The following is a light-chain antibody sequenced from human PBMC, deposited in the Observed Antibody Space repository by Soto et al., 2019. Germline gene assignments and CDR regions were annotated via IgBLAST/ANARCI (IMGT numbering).Light chain of an antibody. CDR1: QPINSN. V-gene: IGKV3-15*01. Sequence: EVVMTQSPATLSVSPGYRATLSCRASQPINSNVAGYRQKPGQAPRLIIHGATTRAPGIPARCSGSGSATESTPTISSLQSQDIAVYYCRQYNYWLPRTFGQGTKVDIK. CDR2: GAT. J-gene: IGKJ1*01. CDR3: RQYNYWLPRT.